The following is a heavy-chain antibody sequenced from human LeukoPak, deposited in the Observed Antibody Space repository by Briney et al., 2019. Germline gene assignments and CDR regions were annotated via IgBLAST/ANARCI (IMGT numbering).Heavy chain of an antibody. CDR3: ATTYSSSWFYFDY. D-gene: IGHD6-13*01. Sequence: SETLSLTCTVSGGSISSGGYYWSWIRQPPGKGLEWIGYIYHSGSTYYNPSLKSRVTISVDRSKNQFSLKLSSVTAADTAVYYCATTYSSSWFYFDYWGQGTLVTVSS. J-gene: IGHJ4*02. CDR1: GGSISSGGYY. CDR2: IYHSGST. V-gene: IGHV4-30-2*01.